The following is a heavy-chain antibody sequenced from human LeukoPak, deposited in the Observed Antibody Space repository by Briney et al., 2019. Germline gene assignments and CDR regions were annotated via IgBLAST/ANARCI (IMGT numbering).Heavy chain of an antibody. CDR3: ARASPRYCSSTSCYFGWFDP. V-gene: IGHV4-59*01. Sequence: SETLSLTCTVSSGSISSYYWSWIRQPPGKGLEWIGYIYYSGSTNYNPSLKSRVTISVDTSKNQFSLKLSSVTAADTAVYYCARASPRYCSSTSCYFGWFDPWGQGTLVTVSS. CDR1: SGSISSYY. J-gene: IGHJ5*02. CDR2: IYYSGST. D-gene: IGHD2-2*01.